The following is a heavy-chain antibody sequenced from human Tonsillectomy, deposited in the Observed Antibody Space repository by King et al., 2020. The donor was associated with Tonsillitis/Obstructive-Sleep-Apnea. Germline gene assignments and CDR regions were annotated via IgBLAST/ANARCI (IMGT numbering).Heavy chain of an antibody. V-gene: IGHV3-23*04. Sequence: VQLVESGGALVQPGGSLRLSCAASGFTFSSSAMNWVRRAPGKGLEWVSAITGSGVNTYYADSVKGRFTISRDNSKNTLFLQINTLRAEDTAVYYCAKVASPPSPYSNVGNCFNWFDPWGQGTLGTVSS. CDR2: ITGSGVNT. CDR3: AKVASPPSPYSNVGNCFNWFDP. CDR1: GFTFSSSA. J-gene: IGHJ5*02. D-gene: IGHD2-15*01.